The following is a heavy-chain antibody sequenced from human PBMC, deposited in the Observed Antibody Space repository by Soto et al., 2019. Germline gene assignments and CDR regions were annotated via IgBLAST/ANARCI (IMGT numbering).Heavy chain of an antibody. J-gene: IGHJ6*02. D-gene: IGHD3-3*01. V-gene: IGHV4-34*01. Sequence: SETVSLTCAVYGGSFSGYYWSWIRQPPGKGLEWIGEINHSGSTNYNPSLKSRVTISVDTSKNQFSLKLSSVTAADTAVYYCARWRGLTIGVPPFYYYYGMDVWGQGTTVTVSS. CDR1: GGSFSGYY. CDR2: INHSGST. CDR3: ARWRGLTIGVPPFYYYYGMDV.